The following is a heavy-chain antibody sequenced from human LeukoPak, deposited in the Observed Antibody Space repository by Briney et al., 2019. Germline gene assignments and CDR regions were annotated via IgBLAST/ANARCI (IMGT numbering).Heavy chain of an antibody. Sequence: GGSLRLSCVGTGFTFSTYRMNWVRQAPGKGLEWVSSISSSSSYIYYADSMKGRITISRDNAKNSLYLQMNSVRVEDTAVYFCARDKDIYFDYWGQGTLVTVSS. J-gene: IGHJ4*02. CDR1: GFTFSTYR. CDR3: ARDKDIYFDY. CDR2: ISSSSSYI. V-gene: IGHV3-21*01.